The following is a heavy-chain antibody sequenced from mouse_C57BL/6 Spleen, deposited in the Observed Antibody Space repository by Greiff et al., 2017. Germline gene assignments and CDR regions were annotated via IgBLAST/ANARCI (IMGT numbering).Heavy chain of an antibody. D-gene: IGHD2-4*01. CDR1: GYTFTDHT. Sequence: VQLQESDAELVKPGASVKISCKVSGYTFTDHTIHWMKQRPEQGLEWIGYIYPRDGSTKYNEKFKGKATLTADKSSSTAYMQLNSLTSEDSAVYFCARAGELRREGLDYWGQGTTLTVSS. CDR3: ARAGELRREGLDY. J-gene: IGHJ2*01. V-gene: IGHV1-78*01. CDR2: IYPRDGST.